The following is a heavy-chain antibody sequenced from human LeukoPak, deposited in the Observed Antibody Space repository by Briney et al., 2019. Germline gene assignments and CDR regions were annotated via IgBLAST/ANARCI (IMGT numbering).Heavy chain of an antibody. V-gene: IGHV4-39*07. CDR3: ARGQPLLEQLYPDY. CDR2: IYYSGST. Sequence: SETLSLTCTVSGGSISSSSYYCVWIRQPPGKGLEWIGIIYYSGSTYYNPSLKSRVTISVAMSKNQFSLKLSSVTAADTAVYYCARGQPLLEQLYPDYWGQGTLVTVSS. J-gene: IGHJ4*02. CDR1: GGSISSSSYY. D-gene: IGHD2-2*02.